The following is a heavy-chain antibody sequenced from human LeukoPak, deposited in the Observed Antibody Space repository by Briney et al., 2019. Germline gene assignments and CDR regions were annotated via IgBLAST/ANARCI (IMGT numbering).Heavy chain of an antibody. D-gene: IGHD3-9*01. CDR1: GYTFTGYY. CDR2: INPNSGDT. CDR3: ARDLIPRDDILTGPQPDYYMDV. Sequence: ASVKVSCKASGYTFTGYYMHWVRQAPGQGLEWMGWINPNSGDTNYAQKFQGRVTMTRDTSISTAYMELSRLRSDDTAVYYCARDLIPRDDILTGPQPDYYMDVWGKGTTVTISS. V-gene: IGHV1-2*02. J-gene: IGHJ6*03.